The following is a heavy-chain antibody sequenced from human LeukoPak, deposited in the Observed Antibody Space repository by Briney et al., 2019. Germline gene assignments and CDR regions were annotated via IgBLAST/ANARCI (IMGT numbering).Heavy chain of an antibody. CDR2: VSAYNGKT. J-gene: IGHJ4*02. CDR3: ARGGTYYPCIDY. V-gene: IGHV1-18*01. CDR1: GYSYTTSY. Sequence: ASVTVSFKASGYSYTTSYINWVRQAPGQGLEWMGWVSAYNGKTEYAQKFQGRVTMTTDSSTNTAYMDLTSLRSDDTAVYYCARGGTYYPCIDYWGQGTLVTVSS. D-gene: IGHD1-26*01.